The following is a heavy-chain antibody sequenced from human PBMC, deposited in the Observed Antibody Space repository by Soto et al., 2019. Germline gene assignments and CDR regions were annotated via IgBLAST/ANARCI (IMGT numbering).Heavy chain of an antibody. J-gene: IGHJ4*02. D-gene: IGHD6-19*01. CDR2: IRSKANSYAT. CDR1: GFTFSGSA. Sequence: GGSLRLSCAASGFTFSGSAMHWVRQASGKGLEWVGRIRSKANSYATAYAASVKGRFTISRDDSKNTAYLQMNSLKTEDTAVYYCTRPAVAGTGQPDYWGQGTLVTVSS. CDR3: TRPAVAGTGQPDY. V-gene: IGHV3-73*01.